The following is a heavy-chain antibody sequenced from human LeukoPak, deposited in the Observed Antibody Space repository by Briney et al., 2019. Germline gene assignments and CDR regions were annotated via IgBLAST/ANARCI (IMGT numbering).Heavy chain of an antibody. V-gene: IGHV4-30-4*08. CDR1: GGSISSGDYY. CDR3: VRTARLLDY. J-gene: IGHJ4*02. CDR2: IYYSGST. Sequence: SETLSLTCTVSGGSISSGDYYWSWIRQPPGKGLEWIGYIYYSGSTYYNPSLKSRVTISVDTSKNQFSLILSSVTAADTAVYYCVRTARLLDYWGQGALVIVSS. D-gene: IGHD6-25*01.